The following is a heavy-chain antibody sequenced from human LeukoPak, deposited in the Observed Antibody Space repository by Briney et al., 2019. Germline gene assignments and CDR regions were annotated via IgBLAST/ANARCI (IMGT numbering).Heavy chain of an antibody. Sequence: GGSLRLSCAASGFTFSDPAMHWVRQASGKGLEWVGRIRSRVNSYATTYAASVKGRFTISRDDSKNTAYLEMNSLKTEDTAVYFCTRRGTASAPDDYWGQGALVTVSS. CDR2: IRSRVNSYAT. J-gene: IGHJ4*02. V-gene: IGHV3-73*01. CDR1: GFTFSDPA. D-gene: IGHD6-13*01. CDR3: TRRGTASAPDDY.